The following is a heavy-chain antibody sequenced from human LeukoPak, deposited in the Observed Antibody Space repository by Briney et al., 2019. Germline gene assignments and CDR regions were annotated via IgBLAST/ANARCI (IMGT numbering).Heavy chain of an antibody. D-gene: IGHD1-26*01. CDR2: ISGSGAST. Sequence: GGSLRPSCLTSGFTFSTNAMSWVRQAPGKGLEWISGISGSGASTYYADSVTGRFTISRDNSRNTLYLQMNSLRGDDTAVYYCAKDVGKWESLHFFDYWGQGTLVTVSS. CDR3: AKDVGKWESLHFFDY. CDR1: GFTFSTNA. V-gene: IGHV3-23*01. J-gene: IGHJ4*02.